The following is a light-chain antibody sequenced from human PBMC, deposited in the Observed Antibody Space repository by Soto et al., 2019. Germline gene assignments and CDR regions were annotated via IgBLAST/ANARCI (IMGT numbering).Light chain of an antibody. CDR2: WAS. CDR1: QSVLYSSDNKNY. V-gene: IGKV4-1*01. CDR3: QQYYNIPRT. J-gene: IGKJ1*01. Sequence: DIVMTQSPDSLAVSLGERATINCKSSQSVLYSSDNKNYLAWYQQKPGQPPKLLIYWASTRESGVPDRFSGGGSGTDFTLTISSLQAEDVAVYYCQQYYNIPRTFGQGTKLEIK.